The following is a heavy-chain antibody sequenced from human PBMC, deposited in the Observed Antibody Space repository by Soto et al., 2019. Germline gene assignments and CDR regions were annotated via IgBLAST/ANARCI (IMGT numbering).Heavy chain of an antibody. CDR1: GGSFSGYY. CDR2: INHSGST. D-gene: IGHD6-13*01. CDR3: AGHSLQQSFTY. V-gene: IGHV4-34*01. J-gene: IGHJ4*02. Sequence: PSETLSLTCAVYGGSFSGYYWSWIRQPPGKGLEWIGEINHSGSTNYNPSLKSRVSISGGTSQNQFSLKLDSVTAADTALYYCAGHSLQQSFTYWGQGTQVTVSS.